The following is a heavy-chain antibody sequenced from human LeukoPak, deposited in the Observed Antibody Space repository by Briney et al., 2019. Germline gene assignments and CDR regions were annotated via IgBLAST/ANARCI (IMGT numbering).Heavy chain of an antibody. D-gene: IGHD3-10*01. CDR2: INHSGST. CDR1: GVSFSGYY. V-gene: IGHV4-34*01. CDR3: ARSNMVRGVRALDY. J-gene: IGHJ4*02. Sequence: SETLSLTYAVYGVSFSGYYWSWIRQPPAKGLEWMGEINHSGSTNYNPSLKSRVTISVDTSKNQFSLKLSSVTAADTAVYYCARSNMVRGVRALDYWGQGTLVTVSS.